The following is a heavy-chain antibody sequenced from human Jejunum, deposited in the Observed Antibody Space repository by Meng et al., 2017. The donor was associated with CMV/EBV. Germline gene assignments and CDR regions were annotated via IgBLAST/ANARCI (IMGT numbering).Heavy chain of an antibody. Sequence: SGDSIRSHYWSWIRQPPGKGLEWMGYVYYSGSATYSPSLKSRVTISVDMSKNQVSLNLRAVTAADTAMYFCARGLGHASNTSPDYWGQGTRVTVSS. CDR1: GDSIRSHY. CDR2: VYYSGSA. D-gene: IGHD2-2*01. V-gene: IGHV4-59*11. J-gene: IGHJ4*02. CDR3: ARGLGHASNTSPDY.